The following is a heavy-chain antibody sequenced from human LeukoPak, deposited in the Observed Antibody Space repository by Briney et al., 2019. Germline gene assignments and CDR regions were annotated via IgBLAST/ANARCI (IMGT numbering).Heavy chain of an antibody. J-gene: IGHJ3*02. CDR2: ISSSSSTI. CDR3: ARTRSSSWYAAFDI. Sequence: GGSLRLSCAASGFTFSSYSMNWVRQAPGKGLEWISHISSSSSTIYYADSVKGRFTISRDNAKNSLYLQMNSLRAEDTAVYYCARTRSSSWYAAFDIWGQGTMVTVSS. CDR1: GFTFSSYS. D-gene: IGHD6-13*01. V-gene: IGHV3-48*01.